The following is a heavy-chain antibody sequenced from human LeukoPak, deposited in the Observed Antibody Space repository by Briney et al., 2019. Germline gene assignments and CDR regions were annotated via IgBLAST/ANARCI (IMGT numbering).Heavy chain of an antibody. J-gene: IGHJ3*02. D-gene: IGHD3-10*01. CDR2: IYTSGST. V-gene: IGHV4-61*02. Sequence: PSQTLSLTCTVSGGSISSGSYYWSWIRQPAGKGLEWIGRIYTSGSTNYNPSLKSRVTISVDTSKNQFSLKLSSVTAADTAVYYCARARPGSGSYYPVDAFDIWGQGTMVTVSS. CDR1: GGSISSGSYY. CDR3: ARARPGSGSYYPVDAFDI.